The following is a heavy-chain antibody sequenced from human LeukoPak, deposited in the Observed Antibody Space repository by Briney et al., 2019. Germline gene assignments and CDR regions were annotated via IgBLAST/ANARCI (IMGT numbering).Heavy chain of an antibody. Sequence: ASVKVSCKASGYPFTGYYVHWVRQAPGHGLEWMGWVNPRNGGTHSAQKFQGRVSMTGDTSITTAYMELSSLTSDDTAVYYCATGAQYGLRGVAYFYYMHVWGTRATGTVSS. CDR1: GYPFTGYY. CDR2: VNPRNGGT. D-gene: IGHD3-10*01. V-gene: IGHV1-2*02. J-gene: IGHJ6*03. CDR3: ATGAQYGLRGVAYFYYMHV.